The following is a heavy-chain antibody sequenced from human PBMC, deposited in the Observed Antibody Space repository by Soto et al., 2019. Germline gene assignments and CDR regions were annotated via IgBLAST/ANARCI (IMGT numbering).Heavy chain of an antibody. CDR2: IIPILGIA. D-gene: IGHD2-15*01. Sequence: QVQLVQSGAEVKKPGSSVTVSCKASGGTFSSNTISWVRQAPGQGLEWMGRIIPILGIANHAQKVQCSVTLTADKSTSTAYMQMSSLRSEDAAVYYCADLLVADTAMDVWGQGTTVTVSS. V-gene: IGHV1-69*02. CDR1: GGTFSSNT. CDR3: ADLLVADTAMDV. J-gene: IGHJ6*02.